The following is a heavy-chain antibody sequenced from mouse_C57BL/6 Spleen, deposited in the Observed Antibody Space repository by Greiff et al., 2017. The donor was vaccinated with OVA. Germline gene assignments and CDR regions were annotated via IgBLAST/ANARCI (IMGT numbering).Heavy chain of an antibody. CDR2: ISNGGGST. D-gene: IGHD1-1*01. Sequence: EVKLMESGGGLVQPGGSLKLSCAASGFTFSDYYMYWVRQTPEKRLEWVAYISNGGGSTYYPDTVKGRFTISGDNAKNTLYLQMSSLKSEDTAMYYCARHLYGSSYYYAMDYWGQGTSVTVSS. CDR1: GFTFSDYY. J-gene: IGHJ4*01. CDR3: ARHLYGSSYYYAMDY. V-gene: IGHV5-12*01.